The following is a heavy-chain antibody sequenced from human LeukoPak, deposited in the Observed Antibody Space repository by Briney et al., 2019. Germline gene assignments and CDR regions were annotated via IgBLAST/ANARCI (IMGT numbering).Heavy chain of an antibody. Sequence: SETLSLTCAVYGGSFSGYYWSWIRQPPGKGLEWIGYIYYSGSTNYNPSLKSRVTISVDTSKNQFSLKLSSVTAADTAVYYCARASPLTSIFEAFDPWGQGTLVTVSS. CDR3: ARASPLTSIFEAFDP. CDR1: GGSFSGYY. CDR2: IYYSGST. J-gene: IGHJ5*02. D-gene: IGHD3-3*01. V-gene: IGHV4-59*01.